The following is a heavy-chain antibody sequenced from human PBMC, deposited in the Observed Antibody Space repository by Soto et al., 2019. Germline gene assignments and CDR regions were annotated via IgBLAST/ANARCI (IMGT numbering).Heavy chain of an antibody. CDR1: GGTFSGYA. Sequence: QLVQSGSELKKPGSSVKVSCQASGGTFSGYALTWVRQAPGQGLEWMGEFVPLFGTTNYAQKFPGRITITADESTRTXYXXXXXXXXXXXXXXYCXTHGLGVPSPPYFDNWGQGTLVVVSS. CDR3: XTHGLGVPSPPYFDN. J-gene: IGHJ4*02. V-gene: IGHV1-69*01. CDR2: FVPLFGTT. D-gene: IGHD2-8*02.